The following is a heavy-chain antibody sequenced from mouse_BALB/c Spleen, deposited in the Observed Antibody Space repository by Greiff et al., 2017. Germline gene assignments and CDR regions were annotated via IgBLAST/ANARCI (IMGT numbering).Heavy chain of an antibody. CDR3: ARESGYDGTVWYFDV. V-gene: IGHV5-6-3*01. D-gene: IGHD2-2*01. CDR1: GFTFSSYG. J-gene: IGHJ1*01. CDR2: INSNGGST. Sequence: EVMLVESGGGLVQPGGSLKLSCAASGFTFSSYGMSWVRQTPDKRLELVATINSNGGSTYYPDSVKGRFTISRDNAKNTLYLQMSSLKSEDTAMYYCARESGYDGTVWYFDVWGAGTTVTVSS.